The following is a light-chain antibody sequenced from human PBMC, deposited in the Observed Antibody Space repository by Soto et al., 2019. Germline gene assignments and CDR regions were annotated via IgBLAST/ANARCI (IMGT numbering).Light chain of an antibody. CDR3: NSFAGATHVV. J-gene: IGLJ2*01. CDR1: SNDVGGYNY. CDR2: EVN. V-gene: IGLV2-8*01. Sequence: QSALTQPPSASGSPGQSVTITCTGTSNDVGGYNYVSWYQQHPGKAPKLIIYEVNKRPSGVPDRFSGSKSGNTASLTVSGLQADDEADYYCNSFAGATHVVFGGGTQLTVL.